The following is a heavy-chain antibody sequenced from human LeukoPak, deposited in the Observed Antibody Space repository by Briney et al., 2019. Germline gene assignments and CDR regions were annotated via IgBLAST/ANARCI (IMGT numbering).Heavy chain of an antibody. V-gene: IGHV3-21*01. J-gene: IGHJ4*02. CDR3: ARDPAYSSS. D-gene: IGHD6-13*01. Sequence: PGGSLILSCSASGFTFSSYSMNWVRQAPGKGLEWVSSISSSSSYIYYADSVKGGFTISRDNAKNSLYLQMNSLRGEDTAVYYCARDPAYSSSWGQGTLVTVSS. CDR2: ISSSSSYI. CDR1: GFTFSSYS.